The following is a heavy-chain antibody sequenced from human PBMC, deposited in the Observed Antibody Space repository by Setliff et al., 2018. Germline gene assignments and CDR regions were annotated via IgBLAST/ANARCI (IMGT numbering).Heavy chain of an antibody. CDR1: GVSISANHY. D-gene: IGHD2-2*02. Sequence: PSETLSLTCTVSGVSISANHYWGWIRRPPGKGLEWIGSISYGGNTYYNPSLNSRVTISADTSKNQFSVRLNSVTAADTAVYYCARGINTVSWTPKYWGQGTLVTVSS. CDR3: ARGINTVSWTPKY. V-gene: IGHV4-39*02. CDR2: ISYGGNT. J-gene: IGHJ4*02.